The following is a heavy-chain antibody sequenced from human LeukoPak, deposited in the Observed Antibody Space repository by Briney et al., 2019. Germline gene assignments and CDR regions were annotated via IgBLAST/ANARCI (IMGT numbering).Heavy chain of an antibody. CDR3: ATARDGYSFDY. Sequence: ASVKVSCKASGYTFTSYDINWVRQATGQGLEWMGWMNPNSGNTGYAQKFQGRVTMTEDTSTDTAYMELSSLRSEDTAVYYCATARDGYSFDYWGQGTLVTVSS. CDR2: MNPNSGNT. J-gene: IGHJ4*02. V-gene: IGHV1-8*01. D-gene: IGHD5-24*01. CDR1: GYTFTSYD.